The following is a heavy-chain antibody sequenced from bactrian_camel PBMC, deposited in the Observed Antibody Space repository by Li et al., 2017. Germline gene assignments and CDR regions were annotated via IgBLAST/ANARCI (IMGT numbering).Heavy chain of an antibody. Sequence: QLVESGGGLVQPGGSLRLSCAASGFTFSTYWMYWVRQAPGKGLEWVSTISSGGATTYYADSVKGRFTISRDNTKNTVYLQMNSLKAEDTAVYYCVRRDYALGTFPADFGYWGQGTQVTVS. D-gene: IGHD4*01. V-gene: IGHV3S25*01. CDR2: ISSGGATT. CDR1: GFTFSTYW. J-gene: IGHJ6*01. CDR3: VRRDYALGTFPADFGY.